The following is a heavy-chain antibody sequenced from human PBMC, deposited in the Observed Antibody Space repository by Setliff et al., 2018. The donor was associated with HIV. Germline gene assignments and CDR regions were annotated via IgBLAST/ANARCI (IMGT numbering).Heavy chain of an antibody. Sequence: GGSLRLSCAVSGFTFEDYGMSWVRQAPGKGLEWVSAISGSGGSTYYADSVKGRFTISRDNSKNTVFLQMNSLRGEDTAVYYCAALKGYSYGRGCFDPWGQGTLVTVSS. CDR1: GFTFEDYG. J-gene: IGHJ5*02. D-gene: IGHD5-18*01. CDR3: AALKGYSYGRGCFDP. CDR2: ISGSGGST. V-gene: IGHV3-23*01.